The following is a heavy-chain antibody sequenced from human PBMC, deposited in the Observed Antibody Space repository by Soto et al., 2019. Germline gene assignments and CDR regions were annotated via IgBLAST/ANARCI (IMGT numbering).Heavy chain of an antibody. V-gene: IGHV3-33*01. Sequence: QVQLVESGGGVVQPGRSLRLSCAASGFTFSSYGMHWVRQAPGKGLEWVALVWYDAGTKSYADSVKGRFTISRDNSKNTLYLQMNSLRDEDTAVYYCVRAAGYSGNDYVYYYGMDVWGQGTTVTVSS. D-gene: IGHD5-12*01. CDR2: VWYDAGTK. CDR3: VRAAGYSGNDYVYYYGMDV. CDR1: GFTFSSYG. J-gene: IGHJ6*02.